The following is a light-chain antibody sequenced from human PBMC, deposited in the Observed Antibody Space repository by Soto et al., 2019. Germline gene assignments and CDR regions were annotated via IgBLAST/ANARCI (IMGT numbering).Light chain of an antibody. V-gene: IGLV2-14*03. CDR2: DVS. J-gene: IGLJ1*01. Sequence: QSALTQPASVSGSPGQSITISCTGTSSDVGGYNYVSWYQHHPGKAPKLMIYDVSNRPSGVSNRFSGSKSGNTASLTISGLQPEDEADYYCSSYTTSNTRQIVCGTG. CDR3: SSYTTSNTRQIV. CDR1: SSDVGGYNY.